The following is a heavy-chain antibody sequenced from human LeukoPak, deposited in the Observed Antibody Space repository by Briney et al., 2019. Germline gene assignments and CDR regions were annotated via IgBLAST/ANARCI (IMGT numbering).Heavy chain of an antibody. J-gene: IGHJ4*02. CDR1: GFKFSNYW. CDR2: IKQDGSEK. D-gene: IGHD3-10*01. Sequence: PGGSLRLSCAASGFKFSNYWMSWVRQTPGKGLEWVANIKQDGSEKYYVDSVKGRFTISRDNAKNSLYLQMNSLRAEDTAVYYCARAPLAQIWFGELVDWGQGTLVTVSS. CDR3: ARAPLAQIWFGELVD. V-gene: IGHV3-7*03.